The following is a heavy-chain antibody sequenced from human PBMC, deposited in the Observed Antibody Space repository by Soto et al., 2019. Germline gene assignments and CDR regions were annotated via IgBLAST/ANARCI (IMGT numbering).Heavy chain of an antibody. CDR1: GYSISSGYY. CDR3: ARVRVGYDFWSGYYSDY. CDR2: IYHSGST. V-gene: IGHV4-38-2*01. D-gene: IGHD3-3*01. Sequence: LSLTCAVSGYSISSGYYWGWIRQPPGKGLEWIGSIYHSGSTYYNPSLKSRVTISVDTSKNQFSLKLSSVTAADTAVYYCARVRVGYDFWSGYYSDYWGQGTLVTVSS. J-gene: IGHJ4*02.